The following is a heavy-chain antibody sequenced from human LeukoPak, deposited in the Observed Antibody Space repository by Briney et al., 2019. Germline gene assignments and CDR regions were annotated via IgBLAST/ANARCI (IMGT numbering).Heavy chain of an antibody. V-gene: IGHV3-74*01. CDR2: INSDGSST. Sequence: GGSLRLSCAASGFTFSSYWMHWVRQAPGKGLVWVSRINSDGSSTSYADSVKGRFTISRDNAKNTLYLQMNSLRAEDTAVYYCARGPRAYSSGYYYPFDYWGQGTLVTLSS. J-gene: IGHJ4*02. CDR1: GFTFSSYW. D-gene: IGHD3-22*01. CDR3: ARGPRAYSSGYYYPFDY.